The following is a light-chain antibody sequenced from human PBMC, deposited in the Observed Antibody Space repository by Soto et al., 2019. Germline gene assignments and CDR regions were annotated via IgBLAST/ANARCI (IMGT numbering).Light chain of an antibody. CDR1: QSVGSY. V-gene: IGKV3-11*01. Sequence: ENVLTQSPVTLSLSPGERATLSSRASQSVGSYLAWYQQKPGQAPRLLIYDASNRATGIPARFSGSGSGTDFTLTISSLEPEDFAVYYCQQRKNWQVTFGQGTRLEIK. J-gene: IGKJ5*01. CDR2: DAS. CDR3: QQRKNWQVT.